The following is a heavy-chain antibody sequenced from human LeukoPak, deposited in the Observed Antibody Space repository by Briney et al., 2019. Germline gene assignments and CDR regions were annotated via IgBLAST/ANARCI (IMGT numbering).Heavy chain of an antibody. D-gene: IGHD1-26*01. Sequence: TGRSLRLSCAASGFTFSSYDMSWVRQAPGKGLEWVSTISGSGGRTYYADSVKGRFTISRDNSKSTLYLQMNSLKAEDTAVYYCAKDLIKVGPTRFRNYYYYMDVWGKGTTVTVSS. J-gene: IGHJ6*03. CDR1: GFTFSSYD. V-gene: IGHV3-23*01. CDR2: ISGSGGRT. CDR3: AKDLIKVGPTRFRNYYYYMDV.